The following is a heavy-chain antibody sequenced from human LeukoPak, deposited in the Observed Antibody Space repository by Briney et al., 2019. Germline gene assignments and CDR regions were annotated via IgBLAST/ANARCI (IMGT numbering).Heavy chain of an antibody. CDR3: AKDGGIVGATGAFDI. Sequence: PGGSLRLSCAASGFTVSSNYMSWVRQAPGKGLEWVSVIYSGGSTYYADSVKGRFTISRDNSKNTLYLQMNSLRAEDTAVYYCAKDGGIVGATGAFDIWGQGTMVTVSS. CDR1: GFTVSSNY. V-gene: IGHV3-66*01. CDR2: IYSGGST. J-gene: IGHJ3*02. D-gene: IGHD1-26*01.